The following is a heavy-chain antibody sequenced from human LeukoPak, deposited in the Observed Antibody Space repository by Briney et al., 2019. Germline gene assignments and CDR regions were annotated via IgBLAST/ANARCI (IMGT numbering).Heavy chain of an antibody. V-gene: IGHV3-7*01. CDR1: GFTFSSYR. CDR3: ARGHGDYGIN. Sequence: SGGSLRLSCAVSGFTFSSYRMTWVRQAPGKGLEWVATMKPDGSEKYYVDSVKGRFTISRDNAKNSLYLQMNSLRAEDTAVYYCARGHGDYGINWGQGTLVTVSS. CDR2: MKPDGSEK. D-gene: IGHD4-17*01. J-gene: IGHJ4*02.